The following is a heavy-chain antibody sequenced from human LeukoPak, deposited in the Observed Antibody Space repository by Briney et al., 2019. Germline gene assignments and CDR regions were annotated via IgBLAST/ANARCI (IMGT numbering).Heavy chain of an antibody. CDR1: GFTFSSYG. CDR2: ISGSGGST. D-gene: IGHD6-19*01. Sequence: PGGTLRLSCAASGFTFSSYGMSWVRQAPGKGLEWVSAISGSGGSTYYADSVKGRFTISRDNSKNTLYLQMNSLRAEDTAVYYCAKQWLDEFDYWGQGTLVTVSS. CDR3: AKQWLDEFDY. J-gene: IGHJ4*02. V-gene: IGHV3-23*01.